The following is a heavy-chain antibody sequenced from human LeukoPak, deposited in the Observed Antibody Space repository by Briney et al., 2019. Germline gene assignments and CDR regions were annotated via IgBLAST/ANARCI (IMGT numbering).Heavy chain of an antibody. Sequence: KPSETLSLTCTVSGGSISSYYWSWIRQPPGKGLEWIGYIYYSGSTNYNPSLKSRVTILVDTSKNQFSLKLSSVTAADTAVYYCARDYYGSGSGAWFDPWGQGTLVTVSS. CDR3: ARDYYGSGSGAWFDP. D-gene: IGHD3-10*01. CDR1: GGSISSYY. CDR2: IYYSGST. V-gene: IGHV4-59*01. J-gene: IGHJ5*02.